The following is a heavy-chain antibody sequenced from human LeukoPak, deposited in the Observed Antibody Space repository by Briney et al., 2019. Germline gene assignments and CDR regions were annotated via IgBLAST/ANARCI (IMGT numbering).Heavy chain of an antibody. Sequence: ASVKLSCKASGYTFTGYYMHWVRQAPGQGLEWMGWINPNSGGTNYAQKFQGRVTMTRDTSISTAYMELSRLRSDDTAVYYCARMYYYGSGTYYGEYWGQGTVVTVSS. CDR2: INPNSGGT. D-gene: IGHD3-10*01. J-gene: IGHJ4*02. CDR3: ARMYYYGSGTYYGEY. V-gene: IGHV1-2*02. CDR1: GYTFTGYY.